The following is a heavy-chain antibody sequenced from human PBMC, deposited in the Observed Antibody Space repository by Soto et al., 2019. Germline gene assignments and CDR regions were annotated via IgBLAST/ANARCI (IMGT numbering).Heavy chain of an antibody. CDR2: IIPIFGTA. V-gene: IGHV1-69*13. Sequence: ASVKVSCKASGGTFSSYAISWVRQAPGQGLEWMGGIIPIFGTANYAQKFQGRVTMTADESTSTAYMELTSLRSEDTVGYYCARDLVRDDILTGYFVNWGQGTLVTVSS. J-gene: IGHJ4*02. D-gene: IGHD3-9*01. CDR3: ARDLVRDDILTGYFVN. CDR1: GGTFSSYA.